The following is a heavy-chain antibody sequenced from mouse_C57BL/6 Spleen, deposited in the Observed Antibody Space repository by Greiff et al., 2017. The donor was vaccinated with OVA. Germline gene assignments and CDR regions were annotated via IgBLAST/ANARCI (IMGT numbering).Heavy chain of an antibody. CDR1: GFTFSDYG. D-gene: IGHD1-1*01. J-gene: IGHJ1*03. V-gene: IGHV5-17*01. CDR3: ARRYYGSHWYFDV. Sequence: DVKLVESGGGLVKPGGSLKLSCAASGFTFSDYGMHWVRQAPEKGLEWVAYISSGSSTIYYAATVKGRFTISSANATTTLFLQMTSLRSEDTAMYYCARRYYGSHWYFDVWGTGTTVTVSS. CDR2: ISSGSSTI.